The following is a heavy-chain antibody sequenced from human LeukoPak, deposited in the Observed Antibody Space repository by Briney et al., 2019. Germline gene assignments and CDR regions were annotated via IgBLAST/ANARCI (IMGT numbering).Heavy chain of an antibody. CDR1: AFTFSSYN. Sequence: GGSLRLSCAASAFTFSSYNMNWVRQAPGQGLKWVSYISSSSTIYYADSVKGLITISRDNARNSLYLQMNSLRAEDTAVYYCARDPYNYDRSGYKLDSYFDYWGQGTLVTVSS. D-gene: IGHD3-22*01. J-gene: IGHJ4*02. CDR3: ARDPYNYDRSGYKLDSYFDY. V-gene: IGHV3-48*01. CDR2: ISSSSTI.